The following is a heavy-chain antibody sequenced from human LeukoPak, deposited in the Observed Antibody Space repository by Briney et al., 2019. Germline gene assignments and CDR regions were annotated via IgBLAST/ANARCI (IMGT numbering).Heavy chain of an antibody. V-gene: IGHV1-2*02. Sequence: ASVKVSCKASGYTFTGYYMHWVRQAPGQGLEWMGWINPNSGGTNYAQKFQGRVTMTRDTSISTAYMELSRLRSDDTAVYYCAREGTFTNSPPDYWGQGTLVTVSS. CDR2: INPNSGGT. CDR3: AREGTFTNSPPDY. D-gene: IGHD2-8*01. CDR1: GYTFTGYY. J-gene: IGHJ4*02.